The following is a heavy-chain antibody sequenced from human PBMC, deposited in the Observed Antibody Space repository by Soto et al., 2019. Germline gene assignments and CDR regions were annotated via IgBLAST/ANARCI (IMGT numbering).Heavy chain of an antibody. J-gene: IGHJ6*02. Sequence: QLQLQESGPGLVKPSETLSLICTVSPDSITSSGYYWGWIRQTPGKGLEWIGSIYYNGTTYYNPSRKGRVFISVDTSKDQFSLRLKSVTVADTATFYCVRHEVAVSGAYNMDVWGRGTTVTVS. CDR3: VRHEVAVSGAYNMDV. CDR2: IYYNGTT. D-gene: IGHD2-15*01. V-gene: IGHV4-39*01. CDR1: PDSITSSGYY.